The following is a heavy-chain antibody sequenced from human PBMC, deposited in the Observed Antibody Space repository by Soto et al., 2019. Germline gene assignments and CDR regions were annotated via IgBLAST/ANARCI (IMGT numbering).Heavy chain of an antibody. CDR1: GFTFSSYA. V-gene: IGHV3-23*01. CDR3: AKGRFRGSITGGSDY. D-gene: IGHD3-16*01. J-gene: IGHJ4*02. CDR2: ISGSGGST. Sequence: GGSLRLSCAASGFTFSSYAMSWVRQAPGKGLEWVSAISGSGGSTYYADSVKGRFTISRDNSKNTLYLQMNSLRAEDTAVYYCAKGRFRGSITGGSDYWGQGTLVTVSS.